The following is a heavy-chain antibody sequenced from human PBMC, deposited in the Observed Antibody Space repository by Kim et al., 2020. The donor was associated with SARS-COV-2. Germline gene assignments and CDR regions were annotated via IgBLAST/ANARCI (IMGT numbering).Heavy chain of an antibody. Sequence: NYNPSRESRVARSVDTSQNQFSLKLSSMTTADTALYYCARIVAVAPRYFDYWGQGILVTVSS. V-gene: IGHV4-4*07. D-gene: IGHD6-19*01. CDR3: ARIVAVAPRYFDY. J-gene: IGHJ4*02.